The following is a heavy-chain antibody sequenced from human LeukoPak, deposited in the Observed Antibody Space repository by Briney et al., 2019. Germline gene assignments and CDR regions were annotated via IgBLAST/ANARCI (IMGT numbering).Heavy chain of an antibody. CDR3: ASGAKFSSSWYGFDY. Sequence: SETLSLTCTVSGGSISSYYWSWIRQPPGKGLEWIGYIYYSGSTNYNPSLKSRVTISVDTSKNQFSLKLSSVTAADAAVYYCASGAKFSSSWYGFDYWGQGTLVTVSS. CDR2: IYYSGST. CDR1: GGSISSYY. J-gene: IGHJ4*02. V-gene: IGHV4-59*12. D-gene: IGHD6-13*01.